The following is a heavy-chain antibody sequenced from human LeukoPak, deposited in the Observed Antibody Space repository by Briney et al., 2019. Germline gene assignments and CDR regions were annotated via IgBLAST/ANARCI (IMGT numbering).Heavy chain of an antibody. D-gene: IGHD2-15*01. Sequence: GGSLRLSCAASGFTFSSYWMSWVRQAPGKGLEWVSYISSSGSTIHYADSVKGRLTISRDNAKNSLYLQMNSLRAEDTAVYYCARLGYCSGGSCYFLGLTDWGQGTLVTVSS. V-gene: IGHV3-48*04. CDR2: ISSSGSTI. J-gene: IGHJ4*02. CDR1: GFTFSSYW. CDR3: ARLGYCSGGSCYFLGLTD.